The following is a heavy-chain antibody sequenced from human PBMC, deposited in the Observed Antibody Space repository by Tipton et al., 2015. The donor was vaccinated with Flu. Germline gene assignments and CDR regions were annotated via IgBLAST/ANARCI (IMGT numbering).Heavy chain of an antibody. Sequence: SLRLSCAASGFTFSSYGMQWVRQAPGKGLEWVAFIWYDGSNIHYGDSVKGRFTISRDNHKNTLFLQMNSLRAEDTAVYYCAREGPVDYGMDVWGQGTTVTVSS. CDR1: GFTFSSYG. CDR3: AREGPVDYGMDV. J-gene: IGHJ6*02. V-gene: IGHV3-33*01. CDR2: IWYDGSNI.